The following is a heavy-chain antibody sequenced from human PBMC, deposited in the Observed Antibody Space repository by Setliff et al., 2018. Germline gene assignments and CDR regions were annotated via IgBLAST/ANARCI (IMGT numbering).Heavy chain of an antibody. CDR2: INHSGTT. CDR1: GGTFSDYY. J-gene: IGHJ5*02. CDR3: ARGRNVAARLLQT. D-gene: IGHD6-6*01. V-gene: IGHV4-34*01. Sequence: KTSETLSLTCTAYGGTFSDYYWTWIRQPPGKGLEWIGEINHSGTTNYNPSLKRRVTIPVETSKNQFSLTRSSVTAADAAVYYCARGRNVAARLLQTWGQGSRVTVS.